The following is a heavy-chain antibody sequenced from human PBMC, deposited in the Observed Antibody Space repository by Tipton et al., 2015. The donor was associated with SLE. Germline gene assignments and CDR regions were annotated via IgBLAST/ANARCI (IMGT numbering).Heavy chain of an antibody. Sequence: SLRLSCAASGFTFSSYEMNCVRQAPGKGLEWVSYISSSGSTIYYADSVKGRFTISRDNAKNSLYLQMNSLRAEDTAVYYCAREPSSVVVIAILYYGMDVWGQGTTVTVSS. V-gene: IGHV3-48*03. CDR1: GFTFSSYE. CDR3: AREPSSVVVIAILYYGMDV. D-gene: IGHD2-21*01. CDR2: ISSSGSTI. J-gene: IGHJ6*02.